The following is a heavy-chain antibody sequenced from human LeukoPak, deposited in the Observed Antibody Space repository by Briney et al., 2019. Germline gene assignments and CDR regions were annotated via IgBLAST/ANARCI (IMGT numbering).Heavy chain of an antibody. CDR2: ISGYNGNT. V-gene: IGHV1-18*01. J-gene: IGHJ4*02. Sequence: GASVKVSCKASGYTFSDYGISWVRQAPGQGLEWMGWISGYNGNTNYAQKLQGRVTMTTDTSTRTAYMELGSLKSDDTAVYYCGRSREGLYSGSSLDYWGQGALVIVSS. CDR3: GRSREGLYSGSSLDY. CDR1: GYTFSDYG. D-gene: IGHD1-26*01.